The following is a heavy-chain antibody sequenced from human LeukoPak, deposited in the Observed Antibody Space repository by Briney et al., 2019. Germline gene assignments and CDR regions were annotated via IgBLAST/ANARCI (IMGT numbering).Heavy chain of an antibody. V-gene: IGHV3-30-3*01. J-gene: IGHJ4*02. CDR3: ARHLIKYSSSSTADY. D-gene: IGHD6-6*01. CDR2: ISYDGSNK. CDR1: GFTFSSYA. Sequence: GSLRLSCAASGFTFSSYAMHWVRQAPGKGLEWVAVISYDGSNKYYADSVKGRFTISRDNSKNSLYLQMNSLRAEDTAVYYCARHLIKYSSSSTADYWGQGTLVTVSS.